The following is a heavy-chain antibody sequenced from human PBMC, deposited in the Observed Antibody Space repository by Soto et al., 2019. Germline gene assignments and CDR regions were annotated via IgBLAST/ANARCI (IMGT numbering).Heavy chain of an antibody. CDR3: ARATYYYDTTGYPFDX. V-gene: IGHV3-48*03. D-gene: IGHD3-22*01. CDR1: GFTFSSYE. CDR2: ISSSGSTI. Sequence: GSLILSFAASGFTFSSYEMDWVRQAPGKGLEWVSYISSSGSTICYADSVKGRFTISRDNAKNSLYLQMNSLRAEDTAVYYCARATYYYDTTGYPFDXWGQGTPLTVSX. J-gene: IGHJ4*02.